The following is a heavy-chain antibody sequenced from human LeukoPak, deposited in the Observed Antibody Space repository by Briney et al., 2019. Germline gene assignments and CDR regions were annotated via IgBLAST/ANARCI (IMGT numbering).Heavy chain of an antibody. CDR1: GGSISSYY. V-gene: IGHV4-59*01. D-gene: IGHD2-2*01. CDR3: AHGAMCQLDY. J-gene: IGHJ4*02. Sequence: SETLSLTRTVSGGSISSYYWSWIRQPPGKGLEWIGYIYYSGSTNYNPSLKSRVTISVDTSKNQFSLKLSSVTAADTAVYYCAHGAMCQLDYWGQGTLVTVSS. CDR2: IYYSGST.